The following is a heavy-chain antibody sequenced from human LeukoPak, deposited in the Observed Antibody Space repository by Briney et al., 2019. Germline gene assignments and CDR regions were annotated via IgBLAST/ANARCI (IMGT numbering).Heavy chain of an antibody. Sequence: KPSETLSLTCTVSGGSINSYYWSWIRQPPGKGLEWIGYIHYSGSTNYNPSLKSRLTISVDTSKNQFSVKLSSVTAADTAVYYCARRGQRLASYWYFDLWGRGTLVAVSS. V-gene: IGHV4-59*08. CDR1: GGSINSYY. J-gene: IGHJ2*01. D-gene: IGHD6-25*01. CDR2: IHYSGST. CDR3: ARRGQRLASYWYFDL.